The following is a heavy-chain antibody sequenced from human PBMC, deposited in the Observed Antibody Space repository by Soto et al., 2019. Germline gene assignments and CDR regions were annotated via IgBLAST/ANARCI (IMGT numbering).Heavy chain of an antibody. Sequence: EVQLVESGGGLVQPGGSRKLSCAASGFTFSGSAMHWVRQASGKGLEWVGRIRSKANSYATAYAASVKGRFTISRDDSKNTAYLQMNSLKTEDTAVDYCTGPLHSGSDSHYWGQGTLVTVSS. CDR2: IRSKANSYAT. V-gene: IGHV3-73*02. CDR3: TGPLHSGSDSHY. D-gene: IGHD2-21*02. CDR1: GFTFSGSA. J-gene: IGHJ4*02.